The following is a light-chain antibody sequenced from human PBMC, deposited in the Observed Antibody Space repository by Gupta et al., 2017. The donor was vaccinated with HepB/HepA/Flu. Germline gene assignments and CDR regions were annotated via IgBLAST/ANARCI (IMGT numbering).Light chain of an antibody. CDR1: QSVRSSY. Sequence: EIVLTQSPGTLSLSPGERATLSCRASQSVRSSYLAWYQQKPVQAPRLLMYGASSRATGIPDRFSGSGSGTDCTLTISRLEPEDFAVYYCQQEGSSPLTFGGGTKVEIK. CDR3: QQEGSSPLT. J-gene: IGKJ4*01. V-gene: IGKV3-20*01. CDR2: GAS.